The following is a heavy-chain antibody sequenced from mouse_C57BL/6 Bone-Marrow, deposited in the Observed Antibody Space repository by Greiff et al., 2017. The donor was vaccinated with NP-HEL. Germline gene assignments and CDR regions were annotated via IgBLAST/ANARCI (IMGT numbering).Heavy chain of an antibody. D-gene: IGHD1-1*01. CDR3: ARALYPYYAMDD. CDR1: GYTFTSYW. Sequence: QVQLQQPGAELVKPGASVKMSCKASGYTFTSYWITWVKQRPGPGLEWIGDIYPGSGSTNYNEKFKSKATLTVDTSSRTAYMQLSSLTSEDAAVYYCARALYPYYAMDDWGQGTSVTVSS. J-gene: IGHJ4*01. CDR2: IYPGSGST. V-gene: IGHV1-55*01.